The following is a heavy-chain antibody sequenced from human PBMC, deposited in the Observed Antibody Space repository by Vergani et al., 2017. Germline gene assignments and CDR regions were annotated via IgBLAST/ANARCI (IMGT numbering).Heavy chain of an antibody. CDR2: IYHSGST. V-gene: IGHV4-4*03. J-gene: IGHJ6*02. CDR3: ARDWRWGSYVSSAPGGMDV. D-gene: IGHD3-22*01. CDR1: GGSISSSNW. Sequence: QVQLQESGPGLVKPPGTLSLTCAVSGGSISSSNWWSWVRQPPGKGLEWIGEIYHSGSTNYNPSLKSRVTISVDKSKNQFSLKLSSVTAADTAVFYCARDWRWGSYVSSAPGGMDVWGQGTTVTVSS.